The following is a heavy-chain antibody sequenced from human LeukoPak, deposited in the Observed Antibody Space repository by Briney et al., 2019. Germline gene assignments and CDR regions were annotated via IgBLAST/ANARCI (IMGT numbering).Heavy chain of an antibody. V-gene: IGHV4-39*01. CDR1: GGSISSSRWY. J-gene: IGHJ6*03. Sequence: SETLSLTCSVSGGSISSSRWYWGWVRQPPGKGLEWIGSIYKGGSTYYNPSLKCRVTISVDTSKNQFSLKLDSVTVAHTAVYYCASPKDEYYYFMDVWGKGTTVTVSS. CDR3: ASPKDEYYYFMDV. CDR2: IYKGGST. D-gene: IGHD5-24*01.